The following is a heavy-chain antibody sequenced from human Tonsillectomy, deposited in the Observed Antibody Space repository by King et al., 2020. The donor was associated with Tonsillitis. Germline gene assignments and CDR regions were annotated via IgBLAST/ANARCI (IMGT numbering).Heavy chain of an antibody. J-gene: IGHJ3*02. D-gene: IGHD4-23*01. CDR1: GGSISSGGYS. CDR3: ARGVGGKPVGAFDI. V-gene: IGHV4-30-2*01. CDR2: IYHSGST. Sequence: QLQESGSGLVKPSQTLSLTCAVSGGSISSGGYSWSWIRQPPGKGLEWIGYIYHSGSTYYNPSLKSRVTISEDRSKNQFSLKLSSVTAADTAVYYCARGVGGKPVGAFDIWGQGTMVTVSS.